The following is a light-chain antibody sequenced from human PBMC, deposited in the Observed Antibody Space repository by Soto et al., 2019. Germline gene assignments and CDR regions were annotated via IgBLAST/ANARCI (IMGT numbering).Light chain of an antibody. V-gene: IGKV3-15*01. CDR2: YAS. CDR3: QHYSNWPPT. J-gene: IGKJ3*01. CDR1: ESVHRN. Sequence: EVVMTQSPATLSVSPGERVTLSCRASESVHRNLAWYQHKPGQGPSLLIYYASTRATGVPDRFTGSGSGTAFTLTISSLQAEDFGVYHCQHYSNWPPTFGPGTKVEIK.